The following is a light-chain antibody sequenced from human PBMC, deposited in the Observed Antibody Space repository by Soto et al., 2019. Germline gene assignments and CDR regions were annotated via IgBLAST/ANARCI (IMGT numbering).Light chain of an antibody. V-gene: IGKV3-20*01. CDR3: QQYGSSLTWT. CDR2: GAS. J-gene: IGKJ1*01. CDR1: QSVRSY. Sequence: EIVMTPSPDTLSVSAGERAALSCRASQSVRSYLAWYQQKPGQAPRLLIYGASSRAAGIPDRFSGSGSGTDFTLTISGLEPEDFAVYYCQQYGSSLTWTFGQGTKVDIK.